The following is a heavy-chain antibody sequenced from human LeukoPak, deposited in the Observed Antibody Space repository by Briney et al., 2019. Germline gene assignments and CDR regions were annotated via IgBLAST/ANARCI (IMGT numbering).Heavy chain of an antibody. CDR3: ATDPPPDCSSTSCPDY. V-gene: IGHV4-34*01. Sequence: PSETLSLTCAVYGGXFSGYYWSWIRQPPGKGLEWIGEINHSGSTNYNPSLKSRVTISVDTSKNQFSLKLSSVTAADTAVYYCATDPPPDCSSTSCPDYWGQGTLVTVSS. J-gene: IGHJ4*02. CDR1: GGXFSGYY. D-gene: IGHD2-2*01. CDR2: INHSGST.